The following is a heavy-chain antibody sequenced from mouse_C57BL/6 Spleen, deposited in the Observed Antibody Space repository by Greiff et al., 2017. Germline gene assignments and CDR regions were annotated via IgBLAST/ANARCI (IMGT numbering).Heavy chain of an antibody. V-gene: IGHV5-4*03. D-gene: IGHD2-4*01. CDR2: ISDGGSST. J-gene: IGHJ4*01. CDR3: ARAGYDYDRENSMDY. Sequence: DVKLVESGGGLVKPGGSLKLSCAASGFTFSSYAMSWVRQTPEKRLEWVATISDGGSSTYYPANVQGRFTISRDNAKNNLYLQMSHLKSDDTAMYYCARAGYDYDRENSMDYWGQGTSVTVSS. CDR1: GFTFSSYA.